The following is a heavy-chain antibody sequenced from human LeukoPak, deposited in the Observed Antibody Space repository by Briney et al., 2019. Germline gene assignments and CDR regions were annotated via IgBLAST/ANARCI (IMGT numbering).Heavy chain of an antibody. CDR1: GGSISSGGYY. Sequence: PSQTLSPTCTVSGGSISSGGYYWSWIRQHPGKGLEWIGYIYYSGSTYYNPSLKSRVTMSVDTSKNQLSLRLSSLTAADTAVYYRATKHLWSDGFDIWGRGTMVTVSS. CDR2: IYYSGST. V-gene: IGHV4-31*03. J-gene: IGHJ3*02. CDR3: ATKHLWSDGFDI. D-gene: IGHD5-18*01.